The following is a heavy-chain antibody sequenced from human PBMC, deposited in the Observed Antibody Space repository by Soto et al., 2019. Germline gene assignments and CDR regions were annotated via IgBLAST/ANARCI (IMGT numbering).Heavy chain of an antibody. Sequence: QVQLVESGGGVVQPGRSLRLSCAASGFTFSSYGMHWVRQAPGKGLEWVAVISYDGSNKYYADSVKGRFTISRDNSKNPLSLQMNSLRAEDTAVYYCAKDHSSWYFDLWGRGTLVTVSS. CDR2: ISYDGSNK. V-gene: IGHV3-30*18. CDR3: AKDHSSWYFDL. CDR1: GFTFSSYG. J-gene: IGHJ2*01.